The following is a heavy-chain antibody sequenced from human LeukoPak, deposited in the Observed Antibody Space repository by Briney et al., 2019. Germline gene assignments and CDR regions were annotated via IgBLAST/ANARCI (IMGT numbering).Heavy chain of an antibody. CDR2: IKEDGSEK. J-gene: IGHJ4*02. D-gene: IGHD2-2*01. V-gene: IGHV3-7*01. CDR3: ARDSKSVPSSTSCSFFDY. CDR1: RFTFSDYY. Sequence: PGGSLRLSCAASRFTFSDYYMTWVRQAPGRGLEWVANIKEDGSEKNYVDSVKGRFTISRDNTKNSLYLQMNSLRAEDTAVYYCARDSKSVPSSTSCSFFDYWGQGTLVTVSS.